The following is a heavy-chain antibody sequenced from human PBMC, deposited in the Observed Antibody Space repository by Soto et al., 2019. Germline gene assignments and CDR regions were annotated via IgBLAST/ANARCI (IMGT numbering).Heavy chain of an antibody. Sequence: EVQLEQSGAEVKKPGESLRISCKGSGYNFDTYWINWVRQTPGKGLEWMGRIDPIDSKTKYSPSLEGHITISVDKSISTTYLQWSSLKASDTAIYYCARRIAGVSGYYYYAFDVWGQGTAVIVSS. CDR1: GYNFDTYW. CDR2: IDPIDSKT. CDR3: ARRIAGVSGYYYYAFDV. J-gene: IGHJ6*02. D-gene: IGHD6-13*01. V-gene: IGHV5-10-1*03.